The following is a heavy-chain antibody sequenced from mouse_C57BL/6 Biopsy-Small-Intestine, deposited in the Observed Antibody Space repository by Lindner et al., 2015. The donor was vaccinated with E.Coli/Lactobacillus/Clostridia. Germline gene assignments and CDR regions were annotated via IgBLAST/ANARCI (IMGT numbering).Heavy chain of an antibody. CDR1: GFNIKDYY. Sequence: VQLQESGAELVKPGASVKLSCTASGFNIKDYYMHWVKQRTEQGLEWIGRVDPEDGETRYAPQFQGKATITADTSSNAAYLQLNSLTSEDTAVYYCSSGGTLFDYWAQGTTLTVSS. V-gene: IGHV14-2*01. CDR2: VDPEDGET. D-gene: IGHD3-3*01. CDR3: SSGGTLFDY. J-gene: IGHJ2*01.